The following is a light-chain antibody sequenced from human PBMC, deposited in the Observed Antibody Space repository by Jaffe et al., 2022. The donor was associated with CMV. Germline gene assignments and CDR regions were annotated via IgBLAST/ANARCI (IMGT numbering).Light chain of an antibody. Sequence: QSVLTQPPSVSGAPGQRVTMSCTGSSSNIGAGYGAHWYQHLPGTAPKLLMFDNTNRPSGVPDRFSGSKSGTSASLAVTVLQAEDEADYYCQSYDITLKAYVFGTGTRVTVL. J-gene: IGLJ1*01. CDR3: QSYDITLKAYV. CDR1: SSNIGAGYG. V-gene: IGLV1-40*01. CDR2: DNT.